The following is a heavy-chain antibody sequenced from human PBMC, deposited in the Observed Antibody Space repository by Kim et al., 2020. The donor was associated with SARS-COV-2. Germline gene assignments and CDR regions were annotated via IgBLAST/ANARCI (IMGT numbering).Heavy chain of an antibody. CDR2: ISYDGSNK. D-gene: IGHD3-10*01. V-gene: IGHV3-30*18. CDR1: GFTFSSYG. CDR3: AKLAGSETFDY. J-gene: IGHJ4*02. Sequence: GGSLRLSCAASGFTFSSYGMHWVRQAPGKGLEWVAVISYDGSNKYYADSVKGRFTISRDNSKNTLYLQMNSLRAEDTAVYYCAKLAGSETFDYWGQGTLVTVSS.